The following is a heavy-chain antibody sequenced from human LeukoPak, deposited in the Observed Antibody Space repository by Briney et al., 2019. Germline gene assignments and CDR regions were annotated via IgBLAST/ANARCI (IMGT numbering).Heavy chain of an antibody. CDR3: ARGQRVAARPSSF. V-gene: IGHV4-34*01. J-gene: IGHJ4*02. CDR2: INHSGST. D-gene: IGHD6-6*01. Sequence: SETLSLTCTVSGGSITTHDNYWSWIRQPPGKGLEWIGEINHSGSTNYNPSLKSRVTISVDTSKNQFSLKLSSVTAADTAVYYCARGQRVAARPSSFWGQGTLVTVSS. CDR1: GGSITTHDNY.